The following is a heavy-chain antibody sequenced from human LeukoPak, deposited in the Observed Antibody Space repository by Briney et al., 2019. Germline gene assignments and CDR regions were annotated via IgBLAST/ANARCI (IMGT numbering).Heavy chain of an antibody. CDR2: IYYSGST. CDR3: ARDRKASWERACDI. V-gene: IGHV4-59*01. CDR1: GGSISSYY. J-gene: IGHJ3*02. D-gene: IGHD1-26*01. Sequence: SETLSLTCTVSGGSISSYYWSWIRQPPGKGLEWIGYIYYSGSTNYNPSLKSRVTISVDTSKNQFSLKLSSVTAADTAVYYCARDRKASWERACDIWGQGTMDTVSS.